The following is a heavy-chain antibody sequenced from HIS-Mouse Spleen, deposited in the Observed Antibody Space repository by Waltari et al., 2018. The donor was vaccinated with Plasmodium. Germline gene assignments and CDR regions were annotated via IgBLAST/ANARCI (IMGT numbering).Heavy chain of an antibody. CDR1: GFTFSCYW. D-gene: IGHD6-13*01. Sequence: EVQLVESGGGLVQPGGSLRLSCAASGFTFSCYWMSWVRQAPGKWLEWLANRKQEGSVKYYVDSVKGRFTISRDNAKNSLYLQMNSLRAEDTAVYYCASSWYWYFDLWGRGTLVTVSS. CDR2: RKQEGSVK. V-gene: IGHV3-7*01. CDR3: ASSWYWYFDL. J-gene: IGHJ2*01.